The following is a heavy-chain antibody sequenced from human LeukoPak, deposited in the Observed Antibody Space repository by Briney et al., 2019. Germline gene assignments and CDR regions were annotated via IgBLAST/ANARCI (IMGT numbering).Heavy chain of an antibody. CDR2: SYYNGSI. J-gene: IGHJ2*01. CDR1: GASISSGTYY. D-gene: IGHD5-18*01. Sequence: PSQTLSLTCTVSGASISSGTYYWSWIRQHPGKGLEWIGYSYYNGSIYYNPSLKSRVTISVDTSKNQFSLKLSSATAADTAVYYCARDLLDTAMVHYWYFDLWGRGTLVTVSS. CDR3: ARDLLDTAMVHYWYFDL. V-gene: IGHV4-31*03.